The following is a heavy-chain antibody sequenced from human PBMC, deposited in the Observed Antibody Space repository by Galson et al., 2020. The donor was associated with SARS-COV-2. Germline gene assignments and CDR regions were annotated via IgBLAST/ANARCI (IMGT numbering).Heavy chain of an antibody. J-gene: IGHJ4*02. D-gene: IGHD6-13*01. CDR3: ARDLGYPAAGSSPLDY. V-gene: IGHV3-21*01. CDR2: ISSSSSYI. CDR1: GFTFSSYS. Sequence: GGSLRLSCAASGFTFSSYSMNWVRQAPGKGLEWVSSISSSSSYIYYADSVKGRFTISRDNAKNSLYLQMNSLRAEDTAVYYCARDLGYPAAGSSPLDYWGQGTLFTVSS.